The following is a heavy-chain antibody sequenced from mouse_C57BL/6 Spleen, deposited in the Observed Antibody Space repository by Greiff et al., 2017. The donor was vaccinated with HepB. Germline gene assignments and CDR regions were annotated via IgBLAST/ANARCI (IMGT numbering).Heavy chain of an antibody. D-gene: IGHD1-1*01. CDR2: IDPSDSET. CDR3: ATTVVAPYAIDY. Sequence: VQLQQPGAELVRPGSSVKLSCKASGYTFTSYWMHWVKQRPIQGLEWIGNIDPSDSETHYNQKFKDKATLTVDKSSSTAYMQLSSLTSEDSAVYYCATTVVAPYAIDYWGQGTSVTVSA. CDR1: GYTFTSYW. V-gene: IGHV1-52*01. J-gene: IGHJ4*01.